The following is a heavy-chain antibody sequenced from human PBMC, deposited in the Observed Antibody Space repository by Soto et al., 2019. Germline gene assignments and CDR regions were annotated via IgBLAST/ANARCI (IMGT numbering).Heavy chain of an antibody. CDR1: GYTFTGYY. J-gene: IGHJ6*02. V-gene: IGHV1-2*04. Sequence: ASVKVSRKASGYTFTGYYMHWVRQAPGQGLEWMGWINPNSGGTNYAQKFQGWVTMTRDTSISTAYMELSRLRSDDTAVYYCARAGVYEYSSSSDSYYYYGMDVWGQGTTVTVSS. CDR3: ARAGVYEYSSSSDSYYYYGMDV. CDR2: INPNSGGT. D-gene: IGHD6-6*01.